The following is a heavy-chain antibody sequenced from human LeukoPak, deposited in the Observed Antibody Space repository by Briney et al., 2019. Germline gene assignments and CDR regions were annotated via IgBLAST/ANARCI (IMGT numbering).Heavy chain of an antibody. D-gene: IGHD3-10*01. CDR3: AKDGLWFGAH. V-gene: IGHV3-23*01. CDR2: ISGSGGST. CDR1: GFTFSSYG. Sequence: PGGSLRLSCAASGFTFSSYGMSWVRQAPGKGLEWVSAISGSGGSTYYADSVKGRFTISRDNSKNALYLQMNSLRAEDTAVYYCAKDGLWFGAHWGQGTLVTVSS. J-gene: IGHJ4*02.